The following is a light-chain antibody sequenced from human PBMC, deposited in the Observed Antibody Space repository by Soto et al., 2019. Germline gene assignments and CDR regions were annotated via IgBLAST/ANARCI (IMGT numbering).Light chain of an antibody. J-gene: IGLJ2*01. CDR3: VAWDDSLNGYVV. CDR1: SSNIGSNT. V-gene: IGLV1-44*01. Sequence: QSVLTQPPSASGTPGQRVTISCSGSSSNIGSNTVNWYQQLPGTAPKLVIYSNNQRPSEVPDRFSGSKSGTSASLAISGLQSEDEAAYYCVAWDDSLNGYVVFGGGTTVTVL. CDR2: SNN.